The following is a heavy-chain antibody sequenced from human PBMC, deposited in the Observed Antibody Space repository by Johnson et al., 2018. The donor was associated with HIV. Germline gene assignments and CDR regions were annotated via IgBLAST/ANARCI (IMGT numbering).Heavy chain of an antibody. CDR3: AKDLGERSGISDDAFDI. CDR2: INFSGSAI. V-gene: IGHV3-11*01. CDR1: GFTFSDYY. J-gene: IGHJ3*02. Sequence: QEQLVESGGGLVQPGGSLRLSCAASGFTFSDYYMSWIRQAPGKGLEWVSYINFSGSAIYYADSVKGRFTISRDNAKNTLYLQMNSLRAEDAAVYYCAKDLGERSGISDDAFDIWDQGTMVTVSS. D-gene: IGHD3-10*01.